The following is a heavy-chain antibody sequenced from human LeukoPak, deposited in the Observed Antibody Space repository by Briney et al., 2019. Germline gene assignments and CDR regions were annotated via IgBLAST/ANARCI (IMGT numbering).Heavy chain of an antibody. J-gene: IGHJ6*03. CDR3: ARDNTVVTVGDGYYYYYMDV. CDR1: GYTFTGYY. D-gene: IGHD4-23*01. CDR2: INPNSGGT. Sequence: GASVKVSCKASGYTFTGYYMHWVRQAPGQGLEWMGWINPNSGGTNYAQKFQGRVTMTRDTSISTAYMELSRLRSDDTAVYYCARDNTVVTVGDGYYYYYMDVWGKGTTVTVSS. V-gene: IGHV1-2*02.